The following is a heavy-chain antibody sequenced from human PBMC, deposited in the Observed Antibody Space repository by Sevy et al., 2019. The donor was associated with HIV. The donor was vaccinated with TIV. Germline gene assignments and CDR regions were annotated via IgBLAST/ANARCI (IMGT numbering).Heavy chain of an antibody. V-gene: IGHV4-30-4*01. D-gene: IGHD3-10*01. Sequence: SETLSLTCTVSGGPISSGDYYWSWIRQPPGKGLEWIGYIYYSGSTYYNPSLKSRVTISVDTSKNQFSLKLSSVTAADTAVYYCARDGYYYGSGSYSNLNWFDPWGQGTLVTVSS. CDR1: GGPISSGDYY. J-gene: IGHJ5*02. CDR2: IYYSGST. CDR3: ARDGYYYGSGSYSNLNWFDP.